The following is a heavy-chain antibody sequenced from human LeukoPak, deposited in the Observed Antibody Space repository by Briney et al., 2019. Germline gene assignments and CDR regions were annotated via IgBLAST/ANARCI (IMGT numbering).Heavy chain of an antibody. D-gene: IGHD3-22*01. CDR3: ARDNYCDSSGYYFGAFDI. V-gene: IGHV1-18*01. CDR1: GYTFTSYG. Sequence: ASVKVSCKASGYTFTSYGISWVRQAPGQGLEWMGWISAYNGNTNYAQKLQGRVTMTTDTSTSPAYMELRSLRSDDTAVYYCARDNYCDSSGYYFGAFDIWGQGTMVTVSS. CDR2: ISAYNGNT. J-gene: IGHJ3*02.